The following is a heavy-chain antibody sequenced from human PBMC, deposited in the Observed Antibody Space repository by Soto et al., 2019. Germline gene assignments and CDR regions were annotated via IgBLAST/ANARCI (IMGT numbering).Heavy chain of an antibody. Sequence: GGSLRLSCAASRFTFSSYSMNLVRQAPGKRLERVADIGIGSSTTYYADSVKGRFTISRDNSNNPLYLQMNSLRAEDTAVYYCASQYGGYGWFDTWGQGTPVTVPQ. CDR2: IGIGSSTT. V-gene: IGHV3-48*01. D-gene: IGHD5-12*01. J-gene: IGHJ5*02. CDR1: RFTFSSYS. CDR3: ASQYGGYGWFDT.